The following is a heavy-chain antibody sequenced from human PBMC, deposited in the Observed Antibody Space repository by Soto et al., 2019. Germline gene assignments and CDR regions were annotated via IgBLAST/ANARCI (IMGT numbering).Heavy chain of an antibody. CDR2: INHSGST. J-gene: IGHJ5*02. CDR1: GGSFSGYY. D-gene: IGHD3-16*02. CDR3: ARGGNIYDYVWGSYRIRWFDP. V-gene: IGHV4-34*01. Sequence: SETLSLTCAVYGGSFSGYYWSWIRQPPGKGLEWIGEINHSGSTNYNPSLKSRVTISVDTSKNQFSLKLSSVTAADTAVYYCARGGNIYDYVWGSYRIRWFDPWGQGTLVTVSS.